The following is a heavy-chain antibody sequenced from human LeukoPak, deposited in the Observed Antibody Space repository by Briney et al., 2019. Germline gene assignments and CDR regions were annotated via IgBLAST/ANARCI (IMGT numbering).Heavy chain of an antibody. Sequence: GGSLRLSCAASGFTFSSYGMHWVRQAPGKGLEWVAFIRYDGSNKYYADSVKGRFTISRDNSKNTLYLQMNSLRAEDTAVYYCAKLGPTTVTTPSGYWGQGTLVTVSS. CDR1: GFTFSSYG. J-gene: IGHJ4*02. CDR3: AKLGPTTVTTPSGY. D-gene: IGHD4-17*01. V-gene: IGHV3-30*02. CDR2: IRYDGSNK.